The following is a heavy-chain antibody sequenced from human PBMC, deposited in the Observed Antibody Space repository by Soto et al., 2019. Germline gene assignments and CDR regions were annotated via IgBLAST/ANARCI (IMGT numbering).Heavy chain of an antibody. V-gene: IGHV4-59*01. CDR1: GLYIRSYY. Sequence: SDTPSTPRTGPGLYIRSYYWSWIRQPPGKGLEWIGYVYYSGGTKYNPSLKSRVTILVDTSKNQFSLKLSSVTAADTAVYYCARGGITRFFWGQGILVT. CDR3: ARGGITRFF. CDR2: VYYSGGT. J-gene: IGHJ4*02. D-gene: IGHD3-10*02.